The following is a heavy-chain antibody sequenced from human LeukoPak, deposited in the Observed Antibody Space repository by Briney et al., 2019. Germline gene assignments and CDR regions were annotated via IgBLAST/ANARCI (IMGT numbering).Heavy chain of an antibody. CDR2: INHSGST. CDR1: GGSFSGYY. D-gene: IGHD1-14*01. J-gene: IGHJ4*02. CDR3: ASNHRGSSNFGY. Sequence: SETLSLTCAVYGGSFSGYYWSWIRQPPGKGLEWIGEINHSGSTNYNPSLKSRVTISVDTSKNQFSLKLSSVTAADTAVYYCASNHRGSSNFGYWGQGTLVTLSS. V-gene: IGHV4-34*01.